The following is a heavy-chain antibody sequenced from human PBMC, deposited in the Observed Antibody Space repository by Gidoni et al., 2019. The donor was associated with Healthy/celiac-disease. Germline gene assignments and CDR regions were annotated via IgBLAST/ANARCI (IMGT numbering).Heavy chain of an antibody. J-gene: IGHJ5*02. CDR1: GGSFSGYY. Sequence: QVQLQQWGAGLLKPSETLSLTCAVYGGSFSGYYWSWIRQPPGKGLEWIGEINHSGSTNYNPSLKSRVTISVDTSKNQFSLKLSSVTAADTAVYYCARSERSSYNWFDPWGQGTLVTVSS. CDR2: INHSGST. V-gene: IGHV4-34*01. CDR3: ARSERSSYNWFDP. D-gene: IGHD6-6*01.